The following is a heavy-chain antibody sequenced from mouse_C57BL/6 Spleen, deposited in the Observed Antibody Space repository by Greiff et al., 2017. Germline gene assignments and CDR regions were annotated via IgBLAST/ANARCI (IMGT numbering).Heavy chain of an antibody. CDR3: ARNRDYSNYYVDY. D-gene: IGHD2-5*01. V-gene: IGHV2-9-1*01. CDR1: GFSLTSYA. J-gene: IGHJ2*01. Sequence: VKLMESGPGLVAPSQSLSITCTVSGFSLTSYAISWVRQPPGKGLEWLGVIWTGGGTNYNSALKSRLSISKDNSKSQVFLKMNSLQTDDTARYYCARNRDYSNYYVDYWGQGTTLTVSS. CDR2: IWTGGGT.